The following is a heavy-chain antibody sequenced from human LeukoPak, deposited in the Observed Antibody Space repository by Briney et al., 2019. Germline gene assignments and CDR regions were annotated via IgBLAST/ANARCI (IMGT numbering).Heavy chain of an antibody. CDR1: GDSISSYY. CDR2: IYYSGST. Sequence: PSETLSLTCTVSGDSISSYYWSWIRQPPGKGLEWIGYIYYSGSTSYNPSLKSRVTISVDTSKNQFSLKLSFVTAADTAVYYCARVRGEQWLVQGRVGIEPNFDSWGQGTLVTVSS. D-gene: IGHD6-19*01. V-gene: IGHV4-59*01. J-gene: IGHJ4*02. CDR3: ARVRGEQWLVQGRVGIEPNFDS.